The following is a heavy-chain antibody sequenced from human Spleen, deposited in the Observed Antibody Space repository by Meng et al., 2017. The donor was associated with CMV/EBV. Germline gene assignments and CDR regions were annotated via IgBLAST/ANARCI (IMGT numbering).Heavy chain of an antibody. Sequence: GESLKISCAASGFTFSSYSMNWVRQAPGKGLEWVSDIKSSGNTIYYADSVKGRFTISRDNAENSLYLQMNYLRVEDTAVYYCARSLYSNFFYGMDVWGQGTTVTVSS. J-gene: IGHJ6*02. CDR2: IKSSGNTI. D-gene: IGHD4-11*01. CDR1: GFTFSSYS. V-gene: IGHV3-48*04. CDR3: ARSLYSNFFYGMDV.